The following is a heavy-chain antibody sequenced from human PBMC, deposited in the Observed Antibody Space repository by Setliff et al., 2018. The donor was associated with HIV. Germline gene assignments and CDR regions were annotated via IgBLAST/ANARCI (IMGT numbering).Heavy chain of an antibody. CDR1: GGSISSGDYY. V-gene: IGHV4-30-4*02. Sequence: SETLSLTCTVSGGSISSGDYYWSWIRQPPGKGLEWIGNIYYSGSTYYNPSLRSRVTISLDTSKNQFSLKLTSVTAADTAVYYCARYSHGFPWGQGTLVTVSS. J-gene: IGHJ4*02. D-gene: IGHD5-18*01. CDR2: IYYSGST. CDR3: ARYSHGFP.